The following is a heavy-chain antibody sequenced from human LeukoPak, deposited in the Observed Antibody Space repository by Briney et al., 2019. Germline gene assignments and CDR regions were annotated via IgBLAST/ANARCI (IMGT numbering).Heavy chain of an antibody. CDR1: GFTVSSNY. D-gene: IGHD6-19*01. V-gene: IGHV3-53*01. CDR2: IYSGGST. J-gene: IGHJ4*02. CDR3: AKRVAVAGTGFDY. Sequence: GGSLRLSCAASGFTVSSNYMSWVRQAPGKGLEWVSVIYSGGSTYYADSVKGRFTISRDNSKSTLYIQMNSLRAEDTAVYYCAKRVAVAGTGFDYWGQGTLVTVSS.